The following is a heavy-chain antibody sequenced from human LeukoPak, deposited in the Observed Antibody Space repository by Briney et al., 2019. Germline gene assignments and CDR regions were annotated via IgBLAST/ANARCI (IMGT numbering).Heavy chain of an antibody. J-gene: IGHJ4*02. V-gene: IGHV3-48*02. Sequence: GGSLRLTCAASGFTFSSYGMNWVRQAPGKGLEWVSYISSGGSTIYYADSVKGRFTISRDNAKNSLYLQMNSLRDEDTAVYYCARDRGFGTSVFYFDYWGQGTLVTVSS. CDR2: ISSGGSTI. D-gene: IGHD3-10*01. CDR1: GFTFSSYG. CDR3: ARDRGFGTSVFYFDY.